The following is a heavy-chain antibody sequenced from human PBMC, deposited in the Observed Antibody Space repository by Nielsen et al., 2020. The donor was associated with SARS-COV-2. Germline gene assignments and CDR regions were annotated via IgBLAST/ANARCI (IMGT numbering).Heavy chain of an antibody. D-gene: IGHD3-9*01. J-gene: IGHJ6*02. CDR2: ISGDGGST. Sequence: GGSLRLSCAASGFTFDDYAMHWVRQAPGKGLEWVSLISGDGGSTYYADSVKGRFTISRDNSKNSLYLQMNSLRTEDTALYYCAKVGYFDWLHKYYYYGMDVWGQGTTVTVSS. CDR3: AKVGYFDWLHKYYYYGMDV. V-gene: IGHV3-43*02. CDR1: GFTFDDYA.